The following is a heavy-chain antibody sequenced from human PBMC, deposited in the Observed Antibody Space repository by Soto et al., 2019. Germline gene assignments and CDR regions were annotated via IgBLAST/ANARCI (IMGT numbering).Heavy chain of an antibody. V-gene: IGHV1-18*01. Sequence: ASVKVSCKASGYTFTSYGISWVRQAPGQGLEWMGWISAYNGNTNYAQKLQGRVTMTTDTSTSTAYMELSSLRSDDTAVYYCASYYDFWRGSNIPPTNNYYMDVWGKGTTVTVSS. CDR1: GYTFTSYG. CDR3: ASYYDFWRGSNIPPTNNYYMDV. J-gene: IGHJ6*03. CDR2: ISAYNGNT. D-gene: IGHD3-3*01.